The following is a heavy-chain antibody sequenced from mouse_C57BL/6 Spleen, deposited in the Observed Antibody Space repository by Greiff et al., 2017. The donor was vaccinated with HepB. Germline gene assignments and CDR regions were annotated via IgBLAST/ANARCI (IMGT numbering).Heavy chain of an antibody. CDR2: IYPGSGNT. V-gene: IGHV1-76*01. Sequence: VQLQQSGAELVRPGASVKLSCKASGYTFTDYYINWVKQRPGQGLEWIARIYPGSGNTYYNEKFKGKATLPAEKSSSTAYMQISSLTSEDSAVYFCARGYYGSSPLDYWGQGTSVTVSS. D-gene: IGHD1-1*01. CDR3: ARGYYGSSPLDY. CDR1: GYTFTDYY. J-gene: IGHJ4*01.